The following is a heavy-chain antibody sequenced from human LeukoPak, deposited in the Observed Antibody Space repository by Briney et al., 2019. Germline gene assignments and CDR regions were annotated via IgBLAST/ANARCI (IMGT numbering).Heavy chain of an antibody. J-gene: IGHJ6*03. CDR2: ISSSSSTI. D-gene: IGHD6-19*01. V-gene: IGHV3-48*01. CDR3: ASGRSDSKRLVPGVGYMDV. Sequence: GGSLRLSCAASGFTFSSYSMNWVRQAPGKGLEWVSYISSSSSTIYYADSVKGRFTISRDNAKNSLYLQMNSPRAEDTAVYYCASGRSDSKRLVPGVGYMDVWGKGTTVTVSS. CDR1: GFTFSSYS.